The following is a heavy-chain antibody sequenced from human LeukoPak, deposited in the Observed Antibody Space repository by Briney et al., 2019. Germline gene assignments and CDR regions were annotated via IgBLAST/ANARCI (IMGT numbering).Heavy chain of an antibody. CDR2: INPSGGST. J-gene: IGHJ3*02. D-gene: IGHD3-22*01. Sequence: GASVKVSCKASGYTFTSYYMHWVRQAPGQGLEWMGIINPSGGSTSYAQKFQDRVTMTRDTSTSTVYMELSSLRSEDTAVYYCASRAREYYYDSSGYDAFDIWGQGTMVTVSS. CDR3: ASRAREYYYDSSGYDAFDI. V-gene: IGHV1-46*01. CDR1: GYTFTSYY.